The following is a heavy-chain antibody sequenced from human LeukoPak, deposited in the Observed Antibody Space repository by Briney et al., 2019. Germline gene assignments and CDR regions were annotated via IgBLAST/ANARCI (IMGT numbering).Heavy chain of an antibody. V-gene: IGHV3-74*01. CDR1: GFTFSSYW. CDR2: INSDGSST. CDR3: ARDFGLFNYEILTGYYIYYYYYGMDV. D-gene: IGHD3-9*01. Sequence: GGSLRLSCAASGFTFSSYWMHWVRQAPGKGLVWVSRINSDGSSTSYADSVKGRFTISRDNAKNTLYLQMNSLRAEDTAVYYCARDFGLFNYEILTGYYIYYYYYGMDVWGQGTTVTVSS. J-gene: IGHJ6*02.